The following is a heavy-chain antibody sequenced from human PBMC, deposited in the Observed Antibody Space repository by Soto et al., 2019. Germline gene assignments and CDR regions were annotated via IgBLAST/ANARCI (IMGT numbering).Heavy chain of an antibody. CDR1: GFTFSSDG. Sequence: GGSLRLSCAASGFTFSSDGMHWVRQAPGKGLEWVAVISYDGSNKYYADSVKGRFTISRDNSKNTLYLQMNSLRAEDTAVYYCAKGAGSSGYYLNFDYWGQGT. CDR2: ISYDGSNK. D-gene: IGHD3-22*01. J-gene: IGHJ4*02. CDR3: AKGAGSSGYYLNFDY. V-gene: IGHV3-30*18.